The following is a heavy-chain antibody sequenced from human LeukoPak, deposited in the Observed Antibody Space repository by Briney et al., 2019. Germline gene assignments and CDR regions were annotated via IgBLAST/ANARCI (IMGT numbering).Heavy chain of an antibody. D-gene: IGHD4/OR15-4a*01. CDR3: ARVYGGLDV. V-gene: IGHV3-21*01. CDR2: ISSSSTYI. Sequence: GGSLRLSCAASGFTFSNYYMNWVRQAPGKGLEWVSCISSSSTYIYYADSVKGRFTISRDNAKNSLYLQMNSLRAEDTAVYYCARVYGGLDVWGQGTTVTVSS. J-gene: IGHJ6*02. CDR1: GFTFSNYY.